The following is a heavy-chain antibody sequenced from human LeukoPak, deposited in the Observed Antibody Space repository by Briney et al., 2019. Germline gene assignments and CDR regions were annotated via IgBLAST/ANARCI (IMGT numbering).Heavy chain of an antibody. CDR2: MNPNSGRR. Sequence: GASVKVSCKASGYTFSNYDINWVRQAPGRGLEWMGWMNPNSGRRVYAQKFQGRVTMTRNSSINTAYMELTSLRSDDTAVYYCARGLRSDYWGQGTLVTVSS. V-gene: IGHV1-8*01. D-gene: IGHD3-16*02. CDR1: GYTFSNYD. CDR3: ARGLRSDY. J-gene: IGHJ4*02.